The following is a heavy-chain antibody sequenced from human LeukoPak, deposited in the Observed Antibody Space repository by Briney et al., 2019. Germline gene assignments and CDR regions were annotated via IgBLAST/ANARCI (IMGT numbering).Heavy chain of an antibody. CDR3: ARAPYDILTGFHGSDYYYYGMDV. Sequence: SVKVSCKASGYTFTSYYRHRVRQAPGQGLEWMGGMIPIFGTANYAQKFQGRVTITADESTSTAYMELSSLRSEDTAVNYCARAPYDILTGFHGSDYYYYGMDVWGQGTTVTVSS. V-gene: IGHV1-69*13. J-gene: IGHJ6*02. CDR1: GYTFTSYY. D-gene: IGHD3-9*01. CDR2: MIPIFGTA.